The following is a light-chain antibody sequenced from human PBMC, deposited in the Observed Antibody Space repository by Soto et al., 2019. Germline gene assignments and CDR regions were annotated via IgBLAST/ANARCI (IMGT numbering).Light chain of an antibody. CDR1: SSNIGNNW. J-gene: IGLJ1*01. CDR3: GAWDSSLSAYV. V-gene: IGLV1-51*01. CDR2: DNK. Sequence: QSVLTQPPSVSAAPGQRVTISCSGSSSNIGNNWVSWYQQVPGTAPKLLIYDNKSRPSGIPDRFSGSKSGTSATLGITGLQTGDEADYFCGAWDSSLSAYVFGTGTKVTVL.